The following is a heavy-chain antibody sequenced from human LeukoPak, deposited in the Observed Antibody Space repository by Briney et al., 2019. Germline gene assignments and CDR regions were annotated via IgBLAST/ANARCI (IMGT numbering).Heavy chain of an antibody. CDR1: GYSYTRLG. CDR3: ARRTNYDILTGYSARGYYFDY. J-gene: IGHJ4*02. V-gene: IGHV1-18*01. CDR2: ISAYNDDT. Sequence: ASVKVSCKASGYSYTRLGVAWVRQAPGQGPEWMGWISAYNDDTRYAQKFQGRVTVTSDPATNTAYMELRSLRSDDTAVYYCARRTNYDILTGYSARGYYFDYWGQGTLVTVSA. D-gene: IGHD3-9*01.